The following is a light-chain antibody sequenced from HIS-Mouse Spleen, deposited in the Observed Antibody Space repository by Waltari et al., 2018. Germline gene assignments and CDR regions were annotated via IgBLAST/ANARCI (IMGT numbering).Light chain of an antibody. V-gene: IGKV4-1*01. Sequence: DIVITQSPDSLAGSLGERATIHCKASQSVLYSSNNKNYLAWYQQKPGQPPKLLIYWASTRESGVPDRFSGSGSGTDFTLTISSLQAEDVAVYYCQQYYSTPFTFGPGTKVDIK. CDR2: WAS. J-gene: IGKJ3*01. CDR3: QQYYSTPFT. CDR1: QSVLYSSNNKNY.